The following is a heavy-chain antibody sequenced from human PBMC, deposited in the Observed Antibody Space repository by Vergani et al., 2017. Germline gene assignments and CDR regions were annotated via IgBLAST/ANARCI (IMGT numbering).Heavy chain of an antibody. J-gene: IGHJ3*02. Sequence: QVQLQESGPGLVKPSQTLSLTCTVSGGSISSGGYYWSWIRQHPGKGLEWIGYIYYSGSTYYNPSLKSRVTISVDTSKNQFSLKLSSVTAAATSVYYCARDLEGATPTDLDAFDIWGQGTMVTVSS. CDR2: IYYSGST. D-gene: IGHD1-26*01. V-gene: IGHV4-31*03. CDR3: ARDLEGATPTDLDAFDI. CDR1: GGSISSGGYY.